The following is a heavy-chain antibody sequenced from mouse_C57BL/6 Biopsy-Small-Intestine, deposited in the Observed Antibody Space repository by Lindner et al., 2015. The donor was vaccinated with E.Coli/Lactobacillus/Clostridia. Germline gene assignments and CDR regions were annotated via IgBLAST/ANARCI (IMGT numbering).Heavy chain of an antibody. J-gene: IGHJ1*01. CDR1: GFPFTLYA. V-gene: IGHV1-84*02. CDR2: INGGNGNT. Sequence: SVKVSCKASGFPFTLYAMHWVRQAPGQGLEWMGWINGGNGNTKYSQKFQDRVIITRDTSATTVYMELSSLGSEDTAVYYCARGFGMIREVFCYYGMDVWGQGTTVTVSS. D-gene: IGHD1-2*01. CDR3: ARGFGMIREVFCYYGMDV.